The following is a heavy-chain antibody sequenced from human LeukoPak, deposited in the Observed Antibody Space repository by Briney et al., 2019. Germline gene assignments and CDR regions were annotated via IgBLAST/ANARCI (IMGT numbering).Heavy chain of an antibody. J-gene: IGHJ4*02. CDR1: GFTFSSYD. CDR3: ARAVYSSGYYYVDY. D-gene: IGHD3-22*01. Sequence: PGGSLRLSCAASGFTFSSYDMHWVRQATGKGLEWVSAIGTAGDTYYPGSVKGRFTISRENAKNSLHLQMNSLRAGDTAVYYCARAVYSSGYYYVDYWGQGTLVTVSS. CDR2: IGTAGDT. V-gene: IGHV3-13*01.